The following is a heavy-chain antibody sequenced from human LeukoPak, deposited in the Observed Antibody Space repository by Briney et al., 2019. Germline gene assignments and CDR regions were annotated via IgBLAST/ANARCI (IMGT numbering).Heavy chain of an antibody. CDR2: ISAYNGNT. CDR1: GYTFTSYG. D-gene: IGHD4-11*01. V-gene: IGHV1-18*01. CDR3: ARGTVTRPLDY. Sequence: ASVKVSCKASGYTFTSYGISWVRLAPGQGLEWMGWISAYNGNTNYAQKLQGRVSMTTDTSTSTAYMGLRSLRSDDTAVYYCARGTVTRPLDYWGQGTLVTVSS. J-gene: IGHJ4*02.